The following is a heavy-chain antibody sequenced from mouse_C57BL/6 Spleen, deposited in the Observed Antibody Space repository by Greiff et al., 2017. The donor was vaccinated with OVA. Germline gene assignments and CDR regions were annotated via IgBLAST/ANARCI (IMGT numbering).Heavy chain of an antibody. J-gene: IGHJ4*01. CDR3: ARRAYYSNYRGAMDY. CDR2: IYPRSGNT. V-gene: IGHV1-81*01. Sequence: VQLQQSGAELARPGASVKLSCKASGYTFTSYGISWVKQSTGQGLEWIGEIYPRSGNTYYNEKFKGKATLTADKSSSTAYMELRSLTSEDSAVYFCARRAYYSNYRGAMDYWGQGTSVTVSS. CDR1: GYTFTSYG. D-gene: IGHD2-5*01.